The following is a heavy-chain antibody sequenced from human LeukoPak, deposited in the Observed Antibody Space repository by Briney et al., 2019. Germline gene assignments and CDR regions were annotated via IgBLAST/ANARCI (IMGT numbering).Heavy chain of an antibody. V-gene: IGHV4-59*12. CDR2: IYYSGST. CDR3: ARSYYYGSGSWYSNWFDP. Sequence: SETLSLTCTVSGGSISSYYWSWIRQPPGKGLEWIGYIYYSGSTNYNPSLKSRVTMSVDTSKNQFSLKLSSVTAADTAVYYCARSYYYGSGSWYSNWFDPWGQGTLVTVSS. J-gene: IGHJ5*02. CDR1: GGSISSYY. D-gene: IGHD3-10*01.